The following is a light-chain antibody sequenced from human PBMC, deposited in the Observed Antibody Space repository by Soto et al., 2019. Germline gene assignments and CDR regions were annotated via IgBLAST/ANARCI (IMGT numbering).Light chain of an antibody. Sequence: QSALIQPASVSGSPGQSITISCTGTSSDVGGYSYVSWYQQHPGKTPKLMIYEVSNRPSGVSHRFSGSKSGNTASLTISGLQTEDEADYYCSSFSSITREVFGGGTKVTVL. CDR2: EVS. CDR1: SSDVGGYSY. CDR3: SSFSSITREV. J-gene: IGLJ2*01. V-gene: IGLV2-14*01.